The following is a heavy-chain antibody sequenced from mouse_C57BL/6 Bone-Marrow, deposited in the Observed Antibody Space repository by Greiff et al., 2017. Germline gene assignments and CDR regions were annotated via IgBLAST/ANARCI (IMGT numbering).Heavy chain of an antibody. J-gene: IGHJ3*01. D-gene: IGHD2-2*01. V-gene: IGHV1-59*01. CDR2: IDPSDSYT. CDR1: GYTFTSYW. CDR3: ARGGGYGYAWLAY. Sequence: VQLQQPGAELVRPGTSVKLSCKASGYTFTSYWMHWVKQRPGQGLEWIGVIDPSDSYTNYNPKFKGKATLTVDTSSSTAYMQLSSLTSEDAAVYYCARGGGYGYAWLAYWGQGTLVTVSA.